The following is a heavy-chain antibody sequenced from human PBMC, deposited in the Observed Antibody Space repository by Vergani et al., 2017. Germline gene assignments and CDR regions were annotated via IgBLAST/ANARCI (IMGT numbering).Heavy chain of an antibody. CDR3: TSFPTETSEYYDSTGYYHRFFEK. CDR1: GYTFTGYY. J-gene: IGHJ4*02. V-gene: IGHV1-2*02. D-gene: IGHD3-16*01. Sequence: QVQLVQSGAEVKRPGASVKVSCKASGYTFTGYYLHWVRLAPGQGLEWMGWINPKNGLTKYAQRFQGRVSLTRVTSITTAFMELSSLRSDDTAMYYCTSFPTETSEYYDSTGYYHRFFEKWGQGTLVTVSS. CDR2: INPKNGLT.